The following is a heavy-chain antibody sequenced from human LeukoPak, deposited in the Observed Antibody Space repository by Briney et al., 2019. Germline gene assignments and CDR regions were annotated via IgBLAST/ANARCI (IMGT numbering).Heavy chain of an antibody. V-gene: IGHV4-61*08. CDR1: GGSISSGGYY. J-gene: IGHJ3*02. CDR2: IYYTGST. Sequence: SQTLSLTCTVSGGSISSGGYYWSWIRQHPGKGLEWIGYIYYTGSTNYNPSLKSRVTLSVDTSKNQFSLNLSSVTAADTAVYYCARDSPVPTIWGQGTMVTVSS. CDR3: ARDSPVPTI.